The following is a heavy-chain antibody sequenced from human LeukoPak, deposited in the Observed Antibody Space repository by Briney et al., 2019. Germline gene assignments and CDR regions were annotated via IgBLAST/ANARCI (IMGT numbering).Heavy chain of an antibody. J-gene: IGHJ5*02. CDR1: GGSFSGYY. CDR2: INHSGST. D-gene: IGHD3-22*01. Sequence: PSETLSLTCAVYGGSFSGYYWSWIRQPPGKGLEWIGEINHSGSTNYNPSLKSRVTISVDTSKNQFSLKLSSVTAADTAVYYCARKDYDSSGYYLSWFDPWGQGTLVTVSS. CDR3: ARKDYDSSGYYLSWFDP. V-gene: IGHV4-34*01.